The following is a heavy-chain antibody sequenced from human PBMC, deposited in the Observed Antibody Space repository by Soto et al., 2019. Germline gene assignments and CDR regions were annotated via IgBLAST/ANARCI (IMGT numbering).Heavy chain of an antibody. V-gene: IGHV3-30*18. Sequence: GGSLRLSCAASGFTFSSYGMHWVRQAPGKGLEWVAVISYDGSNNYYADSVKGRFTISRDNSKNTLYLQMNSLRAEDTAVYYCAKGSHYYGSRIPGYYGMDVWGQGTTVTVSS. J-gene: IGHJ6*02. D-gene: IGHD3-10*01. CDR3: AKGSHYYGSRIPGYYGMDV. CDR1: GFTFSSYG. CDR2: ISYDGSNN.